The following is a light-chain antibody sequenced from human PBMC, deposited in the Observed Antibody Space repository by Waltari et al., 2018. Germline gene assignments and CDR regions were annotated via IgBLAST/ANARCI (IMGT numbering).Light chain of an antibody. Sequence: EIVLTQSPATRSLAPGERATLSCRASQSVGTYLAWYHQKPGQAPRLLISDASYRASGIPARFSGSGSGTDFTLTISSLEPEDFAIYYCQQRTDWPPLTFGGGTKVEIK. CDR3: QQRTDWPPLT. V-gene: IGKV3-11*01. J-gene: IGKJ4*01. CDR1: QSVGTY. CDR2: DAS.